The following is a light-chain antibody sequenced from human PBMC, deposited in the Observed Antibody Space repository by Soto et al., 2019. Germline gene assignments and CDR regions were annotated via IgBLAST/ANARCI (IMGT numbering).Light chain of an antibody. Sequence: DIQMTHSPPTLSASVGDRVAMTCRASQSISTWLSWYQQKPGKAPKVLIYKASNLQSGVSSRFSGSGSGTEFTLTISSLQPDDFATYYCQDYNSWTFGQGTKVDI. J-gene: IGKJ1*01. CDR1: QSISTW. V-gene: IGKV1-5*03. CDR3: QDYNSWT. CDR2: KAS.